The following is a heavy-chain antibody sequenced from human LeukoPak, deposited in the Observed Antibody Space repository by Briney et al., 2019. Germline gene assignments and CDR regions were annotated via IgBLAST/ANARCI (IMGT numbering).Heavy chain of an antibody. CDR1: GFTFSSYA. D-gene: IGHD1-26*01. V-gene: IGHV3-23*01. CDR2: ISGSGGST. Sequence: GGSLRLSCAASGFTFSSYAMSWVRQAPGKGLEWVSAISGSGGSTYYADSVKGRFTISRDNSKNTLYLQMNSLRGEDTAVYYCAKESGRWLGSYRLSLSNDYWGQGTLVTVSS. CDR3: AKESGRWLGSYRLSLSNDY. J-gene: IGHJ4*02.